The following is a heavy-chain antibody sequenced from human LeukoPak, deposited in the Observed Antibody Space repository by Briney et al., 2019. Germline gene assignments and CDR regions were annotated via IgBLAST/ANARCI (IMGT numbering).Heavy chain of an antibody. CDR3: ATEKNYGDYNAYGMDA. CDR2: ITGDSSYI. D-gene: IGHD4-17*01. J-gene: IGHJ6*02. CDR1: GFTFSSSN. Sequence: GGSLRLSCVVSGFTFSSSNMNWVRQAPGRGLEWVSSITGDSSYIYYADSVKGRFTISRDNAKNSLSLQMNSLRAEDTAVYYCATEKNYGDYNAYGMDAWGQGTTVIVSS. V-gene: IGHV3-21*01.